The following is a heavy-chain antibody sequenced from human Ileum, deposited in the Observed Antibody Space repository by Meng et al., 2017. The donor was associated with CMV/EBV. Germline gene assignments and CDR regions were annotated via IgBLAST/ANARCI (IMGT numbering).Heavy chain of an antibody. J-gene: IGHJ4*02. CDR2: IIPIFGTA. Sequence: SVKVSCKASGGPFSSYAISWVRQATGQGLEWMGGIIPIFGTANYALKFQGRVTITTDESTSTAYMELSSLRSEDTVVYYCASPPLDIVATPDLGGYYFDYWGQGTLVTVSS. V-gene: IGHV1-69*05. CDR1: GGPFSSYA. D-gene: IGHD5-12*01. CDR3: ASPPLDIVATPDLGGYYFDY.